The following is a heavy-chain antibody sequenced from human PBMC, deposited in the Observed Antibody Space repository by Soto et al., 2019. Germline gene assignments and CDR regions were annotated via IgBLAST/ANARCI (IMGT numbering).Heavy chain of an antibody. J-gene: IGHJ5*02. CDR1: GFTFTSYA. V-gene: IGHV3-23*01. CDR2: ISASGGTT. Sequence: EVQLLESGGDLVHPGGSLSLSCAASGFTFTSYAMTWVRQAPEKGLEWVSSISASGGTTYYTDSVKGRFTISRDNSKNTLFLQMNSPRAEDTAVYYCAKAWGWFDPWGQGTLVTVSS. CDR3: AKAWGWFDP. D-gene: IGHD3-16*01.